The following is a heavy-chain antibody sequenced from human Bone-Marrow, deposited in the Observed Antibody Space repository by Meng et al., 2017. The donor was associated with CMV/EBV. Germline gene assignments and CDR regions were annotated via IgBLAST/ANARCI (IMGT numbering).Heavy chain of an antibody. CDR3: ETTNLGGLDV. V-gene: IGHV1-69*05. CDR2: IIPIFGTA. J-gene: IGHJ6*02. D-gene: IGHD3-16*01. CDR1: GGTFSSYA. Sequence: SVKVSCKASGGTFSSYAISWVRQAPGQGLEWMGGIIPIFGTANYAQKFQGRVTITTDESTSTAYMELSRLRSDDTAVYYCETTNLGGLDVWGQGTTVTVSS.